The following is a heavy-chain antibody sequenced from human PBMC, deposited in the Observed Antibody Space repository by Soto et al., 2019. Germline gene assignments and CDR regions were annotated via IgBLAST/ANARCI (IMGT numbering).Heavy chain of an antibody. V-gene: IGHV4-59*08. J-gene: IGHJ4*02. CDR2: IYYSGST. Sequence: SETLSLTCTVSGGSISSYYWSWIRQPPGKGLEWIGYIYYSGSTNYNPSLKSRVTISVDTSTNQFFLNLKSVTAADTGIYYCARNGGSTWYYFDSWGQGTVVTVSS. CDR1: GGSISSYY. CDR3: ARNGGSTWYYFDS. D-gene: IGHD6-13*01.